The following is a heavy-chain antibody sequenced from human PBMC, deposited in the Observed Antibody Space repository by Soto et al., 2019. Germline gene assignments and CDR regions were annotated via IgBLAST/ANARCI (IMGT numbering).Heavy chain of an antibody. D-gene: IGHD6-13*01. CDR2: INAGNGNT. Sequence: ASLKVSCKASGYTFTIYAMHWVRQAPGQRLEWMGWINAGNGNTKYSQKFQGRVTITRDTSASTAYMELSSLRSEDTAVYYCAMGGSSSWYAWDYWGQGTLVTVSS. V-gene: IGHV1-3*01. CDR3: AMGGSSSWYAWDY. CDR1: GYTFTIYA. J-gene: IGHJ4*02.